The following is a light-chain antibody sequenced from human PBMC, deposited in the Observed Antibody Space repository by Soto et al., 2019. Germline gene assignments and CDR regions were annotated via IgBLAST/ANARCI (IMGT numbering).Light chain of an antibody. Sequence: QSVLTQPPSASGTPGQRVTISCSGSNSNIGSNTVNWYQQLPGTAPKLLIYYDNLRPSGVPDRISGSKSGTSASLAISGLQAEDEADYYCSSSAGSNNYVFGTGTKLTVL. CDR3: SSSAGSNNYV. J-gene: IGLJ1*01. V-gene: IGLV1-44*01. CDR1: NSNIGSNT. CDR2: YDN.